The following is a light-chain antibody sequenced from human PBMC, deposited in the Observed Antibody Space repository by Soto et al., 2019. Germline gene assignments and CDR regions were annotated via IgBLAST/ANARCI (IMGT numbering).Light chain of an antibody. CDR1: QGISSH. V-gene: IGKV1-9*01. CDR3: QQLSSFPLT. J-gene: IGKJ4*01. CDR2: AAS. Sequence: EIQLTQSPSFLSSSLGDRATISCRASQGISSHLAWYQQKPGKAPNLLMYAASSRQTGVPSRFSGSGSGTEFTLTISSLQPEDLATYYCQQLSSFPLTFGGGTKVEIK.